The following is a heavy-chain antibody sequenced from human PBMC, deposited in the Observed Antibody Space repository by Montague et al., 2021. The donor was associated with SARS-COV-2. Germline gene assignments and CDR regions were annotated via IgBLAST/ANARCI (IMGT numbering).Heavy chain of an antibody. V-gene: IGHV4-59*01. CDR3: ARIWYSSAYQVRYDFDY. CDR1: GGSISSYY. Sequence: SETRSLTCTVSGGSISSYYWSWIRQPPGKGLEWIGYIYYSGSTNHNPSLKSRVTISVDTSKNQFSLKLSSVTAADTAVYYCARIWYSSAYQVRYDFDYWGQGTLVTVSS. D-gene: IGHD3-22*01. J-gene: IGHJ4*02. CDR2: IYYSGST.